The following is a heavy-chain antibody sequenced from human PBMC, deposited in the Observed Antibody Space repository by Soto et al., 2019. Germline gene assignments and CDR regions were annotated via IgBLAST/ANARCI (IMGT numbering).Heavy chain of an antibody. D-gene: IGHD2-2*01. V-gene: IGHV3-74*01. Sequence: AWVSLRLSCGAAGFTLSSYWMHRVRQVPGKGLVWVSRINRDGSSTNYADSVKGRFTISRDNAKNTLFLQMNSLRAEDTAVYYCTSGPPMYCNSSNCFASPFDYWGQGTLVTVSS. CDR2: INRDGSST. CDR1: GFTLSSYW. J-gene: IGHJ4*02. CDR3: TSGPPMYCNSSNCFASPFDY.